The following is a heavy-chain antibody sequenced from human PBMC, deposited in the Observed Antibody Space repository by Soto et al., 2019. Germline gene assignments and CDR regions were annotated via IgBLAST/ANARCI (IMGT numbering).Heavy chain of an antibody. V-gene: IGHV4-4*02. J-gene: IGHJ6*03. CDR3: ARVGGNDFYYYYYMDV. Sequence: SETLSLTCAVSSGSISSSNWWSWVRQPPGKGLEWIGEIYHSGSTNYNPSLKSRVTISVDKSKNQFSLKLSSVTAADTAVYYCARVGGNDFYYYYYMDVWGKGTTVTVSS. CDR1: SGSISSSNW. CDR2: IYHSGST. D-gene: IGHD1-1*01.